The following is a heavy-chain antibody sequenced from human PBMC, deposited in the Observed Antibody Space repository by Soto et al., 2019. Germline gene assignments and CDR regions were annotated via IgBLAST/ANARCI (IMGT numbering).Heavy chain of an antibody. D-gene: IGHD1-7*01. CDR1: GYTFTGYY. CDR2: INPNSGGT. J-gene: IGHJ6*02. CDR3: AMATGTTDYYYGMDV. V-gene: IGHV1-2*02. Sequence: QVQLVQSGAEVKKPGSSVKVSCKASGYTFTGYYMHWVRQAPGQGLEWMGWINPNSGGTNYAQKFQGRVTMTRDTSISTAYMELSRLRSDDTAVYYCAMATGTTDYYYGMDVWGQGTTVTVSS.